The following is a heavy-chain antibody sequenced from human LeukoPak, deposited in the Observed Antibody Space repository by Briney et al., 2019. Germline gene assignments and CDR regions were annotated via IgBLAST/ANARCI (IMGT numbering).Heavy chain of an antibody. D-gene: IGHD6-13*01. CDR3: ANLIPRRSSSWLR. J-gene: IGHJ4*02. CDR1: GGSFSGYY. Sequence: SETLSLTCAVYGGSFSGYYWSWIRQPPGKGLEWIGEINHSGSTNYNPSLKSRVTISVDTSKNQFSLKLSSVTAADTAVYYCANLIPRRSSSWLRWGQGTLVTVSS. CDR2: INHSGST. V-gene: IGHV4-34*01.